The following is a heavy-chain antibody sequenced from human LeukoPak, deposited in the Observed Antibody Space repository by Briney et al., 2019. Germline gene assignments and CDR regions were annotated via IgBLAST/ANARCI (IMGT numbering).Heavy chain of an antibody. J-gene: IGHJ5*02. CDR3: ARAAAPGSGGAADWFDP. V-gene: IGHV4-39*01. Sequence: SETLSLTCTVTGGSISSSSYYWGWIRQPPGKGLEWIGSIYYSGSTYYNPSLKSRVTISVDTSKNQFSLKLSSVTAADTAVYYCARAAAPGSGGAADWFDPWGQGTLVTVSS. CDR1: GGSISSSSYY. D-gene: IGHD6-19*01. CDR2: IYYSGST.